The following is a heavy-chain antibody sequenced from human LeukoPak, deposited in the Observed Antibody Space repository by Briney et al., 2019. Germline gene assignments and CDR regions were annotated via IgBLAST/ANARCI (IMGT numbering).Heavy chain of an antibody. CDR3: ASEVSSSCDY. Sequence: PGGSLRLSCAASGFTCSSYWMSWVRQAPGKGREWVANIKQDGSEKYYVDSVKGRFTISRDNAKNSLYLQMNSLRAEDTAVFYCASEVSSSCDYWGQGTLVTVSS. D-gene: IGHD6-13*01. V-gene: IGHV3-7*01. J-gene: IGHJ4*02. CDR2: IKQDGSEK. CDR1: GFTCSSYW.